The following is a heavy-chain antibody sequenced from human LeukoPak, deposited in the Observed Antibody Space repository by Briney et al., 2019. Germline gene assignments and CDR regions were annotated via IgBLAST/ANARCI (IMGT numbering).Heavy chain of an antibody. CDR3: ATYSIVGASCFDY. J-gene: IGHJ4*02. V-gene: IGHV1-69*13. CDR1: GGTFSSYA. CDR2: IIPIFGTA. Sequence: SVTVSCTASGGTFSSYAISWVRQAPGQGLEWMGGIIPIFGTANYAQKFQGRVTITADESTSTAYMELSSLRSEDTAVYYCATYSIVGASCFDYWGQGTLVTVSS. D-gene: IGHD1-26*01.